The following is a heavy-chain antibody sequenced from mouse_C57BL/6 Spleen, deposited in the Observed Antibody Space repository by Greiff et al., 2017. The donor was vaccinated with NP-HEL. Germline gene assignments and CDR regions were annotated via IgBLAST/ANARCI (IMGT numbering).Heavy chain of an antibody. CDR3: ARQARLITTVVALDY. Sequence: EVQLVESGGGLVQPGGSLKLSCAASGFTFSDYYMYWVRQTPEKRLEWVAYISNGGGSTYYPDTVKGRFTISRDNAKNTLYLQMSRLKSEDTAMYYCARQARLITTVVALDYWGQGTTLTVSS. V-gene: IGHV5-12*01. CDR1: GFTFSDYY. CDR2: ISNGGGST. D-gene: IGHD1-1*01. J-gene: IGHJ2*01.